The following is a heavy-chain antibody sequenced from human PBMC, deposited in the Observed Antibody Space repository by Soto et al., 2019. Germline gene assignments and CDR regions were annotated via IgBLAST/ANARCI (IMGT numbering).Heavy chain of an antibody. CDR2: IYYSGST. V-gene: IGHV4-39*01. J-gene: IGHJ6*02. CDR3: ARLRHPNGRYDFWIRSFVRAGMDV. CDR1: CGSISSSSYY. Sequence: SETLSLTCTVSCGSISSSSYYWGWIRQPPGKGLERIGSIYYSGSTYYNPSLKSRVTISVDTSKNQFSLKLSSVTAADTAVYYCARLRHPNGRYDFWIRSFVRAGMDVWGQGTTVTVSS. D-gene: IGHD3-3*01.